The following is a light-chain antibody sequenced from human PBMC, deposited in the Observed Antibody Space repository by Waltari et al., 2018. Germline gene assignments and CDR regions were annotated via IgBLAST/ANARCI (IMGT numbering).Light chain of an antibody. CDR1: QSISSY. V-gene: IGKV1-39*01. Sequence: DIQMTQSPSSLSASVGDRVNITCRASQSISSYLNWYKQKPGKAPNLLIYGASSLQTGVPSRCSGSGSGTDFTLTISSLQPEDFATYYCQQSFNTPRTFGQGTRVEIK. J-gene: IGKJ1*01. CDR3: QQSFNTPRT. CDR2: GAS.